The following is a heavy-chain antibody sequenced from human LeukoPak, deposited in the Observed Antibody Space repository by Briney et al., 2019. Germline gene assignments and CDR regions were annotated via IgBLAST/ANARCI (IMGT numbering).Heavy chain of an antibody. V-gene: IGHV3-53*01. CDR2: FYVGGAT. CDR1: GFSVTNNY. J-gene: IGHJ4*02. D-gene: IGHD3-10*01. Sequence: GGSLRLSCAVSGFSVTNNYMSWVRQAPGEGLEWVSVFYVGGATYYAASVKGRFTISRDNSKNTLFLQMNSLRAEDTAVYYCARIRLGSGSYSVDYWGQGTLVTVSS. CDR3: ARIRLGSGSYSVDY.